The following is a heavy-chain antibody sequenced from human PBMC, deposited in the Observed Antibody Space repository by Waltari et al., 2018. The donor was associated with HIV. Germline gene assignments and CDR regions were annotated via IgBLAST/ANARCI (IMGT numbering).Heavy chain of an antibody. CDR1: GFTFRSYW. CDR2: IHSDGSST. Sequence: EVQLVESGGGLVQPGGSLRLSCAASGFTFRSYWMHWVRQAPGKGLGGVSRIHSDGSSTSYADFVKGRFTISRDNAKNTLYVEMNSLRAEDTAVYYCARREATVVRGVYYYGMDVWGQGTTVTVSS. J-gene: IGHJ6*02. V-gene: IGHV3-74*01. D-gene: IGHD3-10*01. CDR3: ARREATVVRGVYYYGMDV.